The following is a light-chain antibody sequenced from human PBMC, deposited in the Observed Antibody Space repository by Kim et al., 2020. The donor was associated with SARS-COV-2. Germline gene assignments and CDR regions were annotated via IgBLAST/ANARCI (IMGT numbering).Light chain of an antibody. CDR3: QVWDSSSDHPYV. CDR2: YDS. V-gene: IGLV3-21*04. J-gene: IGLJ1*01. Sequence: SYELTQPPSVSVAPGKTARITCGGNNIGIKSVHWYQQKPGQAPVLVIYYDSDRPSGIPERFSGSNSGNTATLTISRVEAGDEADYYCQVWDSSSDHPYVFGTGTKVTVL. CDR1: NIGIKS.